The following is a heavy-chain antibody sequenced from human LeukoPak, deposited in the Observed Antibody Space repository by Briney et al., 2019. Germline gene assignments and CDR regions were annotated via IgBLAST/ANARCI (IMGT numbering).Heavy chain of an antibody. Sequence: GGSLRLSCAASGFTFNTYSMNWVRQAPGKGLEWISYIAGSSVIFYADSVKGRFTISRGNAKNSLYLQMSSLRDEDTAVYYCARDSAYAFDIWGQGTMVTVSS. CDR2: IAGSSVI. CDR3: ARDSAYAFDI. J-gene: IGHJ3*02. V-gene: IGHV3-48*02. D-gene: IGHD2-2*01. CDR1: GFTFNTYS.